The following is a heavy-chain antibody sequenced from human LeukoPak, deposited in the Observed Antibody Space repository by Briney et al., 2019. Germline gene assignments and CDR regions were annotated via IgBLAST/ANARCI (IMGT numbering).Heavy chain of an antibody. CDR2: IYYSGST. CDR1: GGSISSYY. V-gene: IGHV4-59*01. D-gene: IGHD3-22*01. CDR3: ARWHYDSSGYDYYFDY. Sequence: PSETLSLTCTVSGGSISSYYWSRIRQPPGKGLEWIGYIYYSGSTNYNPSLKSRVTISVDTSKNQFSLKLSSVTAADTAVYYCARWHYDSSGYDYYFDYWGQGTLVTVSS. J-gene: IGHJ4*02.